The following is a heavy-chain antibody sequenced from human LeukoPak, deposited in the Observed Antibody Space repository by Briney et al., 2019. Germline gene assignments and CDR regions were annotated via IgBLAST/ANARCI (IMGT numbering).Heavy chain of an antibody. CDR2: IRQDGSKE. Sequence: QPGGSLRLSCAAPGFTFSNYWMSWVRQAPGKGLEWVATIRQDGSKEYYVDSVKGRFTISRDNAKNSLYLQMHSLRAEDTAVYYCARYLRIFDYWGQGTLVTVSS. CDR3: ARYLRIFDY. J-gene: IGHJ4*02. D-gene: IGHD3-9*01. CDR1: GFTFSNYW. V-gene: IGHV3-7*01.